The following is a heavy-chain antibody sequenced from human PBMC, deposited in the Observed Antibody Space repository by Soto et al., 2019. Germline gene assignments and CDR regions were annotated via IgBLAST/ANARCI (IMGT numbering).Heavy chain of an antibody. D-gene: IGHD6-19*01. Sequence: GGSLILSFSASGFTFRSYAMNWVRQTQEKGLEWVSSISSTSTYTHYADSVKGLFTISRDNANNSLFLQMNSLRAEDTAIYYCARDLALAGNYWGQGALVTVSS. CDR2: ISSTSTYT. V-gene: IGHV3-21*01. CDR1: GFTFRSYA. CDR3: ARDLALAGNY. J-gene: IGHJ4*02.